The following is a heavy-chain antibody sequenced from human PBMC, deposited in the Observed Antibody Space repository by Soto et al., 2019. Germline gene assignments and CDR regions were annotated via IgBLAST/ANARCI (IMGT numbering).Heavy chain of an antibody. CDR3: ARVAIGYFGEYDY. D-gene: IGHD3-10*01. CDR1: GFSFSGHY. Sequence: PGGSLRLSCAASGFSFSGHYMDWVRQAPGKGLEWVGRITNKAARYTTEYAASVKGRFTISRDDSMNSLYLEMNSLKTEDTAVYYCARVAIGYFGEYDYWGQGTLVTVSS. J-gene: IGHJ4*02. CDR2: ITNKAARYTT. V-gene: IGHV3-72*01.